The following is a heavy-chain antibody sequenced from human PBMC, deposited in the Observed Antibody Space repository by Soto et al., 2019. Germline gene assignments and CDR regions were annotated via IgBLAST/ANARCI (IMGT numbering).Heavy chain of an antibody. CDR2: IHSGGSRI. J-gene: IGHJ6*02. D-gene: IGHD4-17*01. CDR1: GFTFSTYH. Sequence: GPLRLACSASGFTFSTYHMNGVRQAPGKGLEWVSYIHSGGSRIYYADSVKGRFTISRDNAKNSLYLQMNSLRAEDTAVYYCARDGSTVTTNYHYAMDVWGQGTTVTVSS. CDR3: ARDGSTVTTNYHYAMDV. V-gene: IGHV3-48*03.